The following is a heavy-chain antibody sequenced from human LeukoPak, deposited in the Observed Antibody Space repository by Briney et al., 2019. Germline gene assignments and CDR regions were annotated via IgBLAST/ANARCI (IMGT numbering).Heavy chain of an antibody. V-gene: IGHV3-23*01. CDR3: ARDSSHYYYGMDV. Sequence: GGSLRLSCGASGFIFRNYAMSWVRQAPGEGLEWVSGISDNGGGRYYADSVKGRFTISRDNSKNMLYLQMNSLRAEDTAVYYCARDSSHYYYGMDVWGQGTTVTVSS. CDR1: GFIFRNYA. CDR2: ISDNGGGR. J-gene: IGHJ6*02.